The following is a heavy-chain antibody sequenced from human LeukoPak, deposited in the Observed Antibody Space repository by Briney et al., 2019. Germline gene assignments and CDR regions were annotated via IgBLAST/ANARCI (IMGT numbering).Heavy chain of an antibody. J-gene: IGHJ4*02. V-gene: IGHV3-30*18. CDR1: GFTFSSYG. Sequence: PGRSLRLSCAASGFTFSSYGMHWVRQAPGKGLEWVAVISYDGSNKYYADSVKGRFTISRDNSKNTLYLQMNTVRAEDTAVYYCAKDRDLGYWGQGTLVTVSS. CDR2: ISYDGSNK. D-gene: IGHD2-21*02. CDR3: AKDRDLGY.